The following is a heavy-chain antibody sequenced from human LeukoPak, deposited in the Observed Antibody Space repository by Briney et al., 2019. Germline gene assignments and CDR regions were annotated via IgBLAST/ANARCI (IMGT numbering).Heavy chain of an antibody. D-gene: IGHD2-15*01. CDR3: AKTSVGEGRIIGSGYFDD. V-gene: IGHV3-23*01. CDR2: ISGSGTVT. CDR1: GFTFSNHA. J-gene: IGHJ4*02. Sequence: GGSLRLSCAASGFTFSNHAVNWVRQAPGKGLEWISIISGSGTVTYYADSVKGRFTISRDNSKNTLYLQMNSLRAEDTAVYYCAKTSVGEGRIIGSGYFDDWGQGTLVTVSS.